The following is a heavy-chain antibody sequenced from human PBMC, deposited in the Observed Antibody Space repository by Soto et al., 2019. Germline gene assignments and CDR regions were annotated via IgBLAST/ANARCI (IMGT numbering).Heavy chain of an antibody. Sequence: QVQLQESGPGLAKPSETLSLTCTVSGGSISSYYWSWIRQPPGKGLEWIGYIYYSGSTNYNPSLKTRVTISVDTSKNQFSLKLSSVTTTDTAVYYCARAGSTAGEGLDYWGQGTLVTVSS. CDR1: GGSISSYY. D-gene: IGHD6-13*01. CDR3: ARAGSTAGEGLDY. J-gene: IGHJ4*02. V-gene: IGHV4-59*01. CDR2: IYYSGST.